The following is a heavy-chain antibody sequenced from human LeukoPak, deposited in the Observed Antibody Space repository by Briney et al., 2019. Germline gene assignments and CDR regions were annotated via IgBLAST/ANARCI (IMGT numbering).Heavy chain of an antibody. CDR1: GVSFSGYY. CDR3: ASGQGLQQLASFFDY. D-gene: IGHD6-13*01. V-gene: IGHV4-34*01. CDR2: INHRGST. Sequence: SETLSLTCAVYGVSFSGYYWSWIRNPPPQGQEWIGEINHRGSTNYNPSPTIRVTISIETATNQFSLNLNPVSATDTAVYYCASGQGLQQLASFFDYWGQGTLVTVSS. J-gene: IGHJ4*02.